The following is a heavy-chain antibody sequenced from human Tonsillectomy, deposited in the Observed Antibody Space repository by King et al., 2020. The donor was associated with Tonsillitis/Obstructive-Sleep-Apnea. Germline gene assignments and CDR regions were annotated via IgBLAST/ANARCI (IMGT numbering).Heavy chain of an antibody. J-gene: IGHJ4*02. CDR3: ARTDLNWETYYFDY. D-gene: IGHD1-26*01. Sequence: QLQESGPGLVKASQTLSLTCTVSGGSISSGGYYWSWIRQHPGKGLEWIGYIYYTGSHYYNPSLKSRVTISVDTSKNQFSLNLSSVTVADTAVYYCARTDLNWETYYFDYWGQGTLVTVSS. V-gene: IGHV4-31*03. CDR1: GGSISSGGYY. CDR2: IYYTGSH.